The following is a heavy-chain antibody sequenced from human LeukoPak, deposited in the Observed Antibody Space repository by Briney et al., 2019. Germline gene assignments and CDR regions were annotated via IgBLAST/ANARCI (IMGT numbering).Heavy chain of an antibody. CDR1: GDSINSYY. CDR2: IYTSGST. V-gene: IGHV4-4*07. CDR3: AREAGDSSGYYYDKGAFDI. J-gene: IGHJ3*02. Sequence: SETLSLTCTVSGDSINSYYYNWIRQPAGKGLEWIGRIYTSGSTNYNPSLKSRATMSLDTSKNQFSLKLSSVTAADTAAYFCAREAGDSSGYYYDKGAFDIWGQGTKVIVSS. D-gene: IGHD3-22*01.